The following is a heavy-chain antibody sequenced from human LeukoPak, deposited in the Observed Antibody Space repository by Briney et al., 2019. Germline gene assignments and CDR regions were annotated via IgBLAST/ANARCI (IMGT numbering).Heavy chain of an antibody. CDR1: GGSISSSSYY. J-gene: IGHJ5*02. Sequence: SETLSLTCTVSGGSISSSSYYWGWIRQPPGKGLEWIGSIYYSGSTYYNPSLKSRVTISVDTSKNQFSLKLSSVTAADTAVYYCARGHYLVWFDPWGQGTLVTVSS. V-gene: IGHV4-39*01. D-gene: IGHD1-26*01. CDR3: ARGHYLVWFDP. CDR2: IYYSGST.